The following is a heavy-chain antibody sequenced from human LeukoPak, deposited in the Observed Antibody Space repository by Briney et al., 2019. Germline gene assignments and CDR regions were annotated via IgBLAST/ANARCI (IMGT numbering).Heavy chain of an antibody. CDR3: AKSSGWSRFEY. D-gene: IGHD6-19*01. CDR2: IHYSGST. CDR1: SGSISNYY. V-gene: IGHV4-59*01. Sequence: SETLSLTCTVPSGSISNYYWSWIRQPPGKGLEWIGYIHYSGSTDYNPSLRSRVTISVDTSKNQFSLKLSSVTAADTAVYYCAKSSGWSRFEYWGQGTLVTVSS. J-gene: IGHJ4*02.